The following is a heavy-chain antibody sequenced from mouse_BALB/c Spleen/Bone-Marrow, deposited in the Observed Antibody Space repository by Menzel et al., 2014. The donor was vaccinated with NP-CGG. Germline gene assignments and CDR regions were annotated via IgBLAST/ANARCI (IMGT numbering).Heavy chain of an antibody. Sequence: VQLQQSGAELVKPGASVKLSCTASGFNIKDTYMHRVKQRPEQGLEWIGRIDPANGNTKYDPKFQGKATITADTSSNTAYLQLSSLTSEDAAVYYCARVYPNAMDYWGQGTSVTVSS. V-gene: IGHV14-3*02. CDR3: ARVYPNAMDY. CDR2: IDPANGNT. CDR1: GFNIKDTY. D-gene: IGHD2-1*01. J-gene: IGHJ4*01.